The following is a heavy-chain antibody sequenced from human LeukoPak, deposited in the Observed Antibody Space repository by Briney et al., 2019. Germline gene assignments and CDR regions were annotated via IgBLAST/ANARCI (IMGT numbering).Heavy chain of an antibody. CDR2: INHSGST. D-gene: IGHD2-2*02. J-gene: IGHJ4*02. CDR3: ARGGLNCSSTSCYTGYFDY. Sequence: SETLSLTCAVYGGSFSGYYWSWIRQPPGKGPEWIGEINHSGSTNYNPSLKSRVTISVDTSKNQSSLKLSSVTAADTAVYYCARGGLNCSSTSCYTGYFDYWGQGTLVTVSS. V-gene: IGHV4-34*01. CDR1: GGSFSGYY.